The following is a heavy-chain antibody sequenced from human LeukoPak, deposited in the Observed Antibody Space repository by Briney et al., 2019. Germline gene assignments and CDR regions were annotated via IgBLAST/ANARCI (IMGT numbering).Heavy chain of an antibody. J-gene: IGHJ4*02. Sequence: QSGGSLRLSCAASGFTFDDYAMHWVRQAPGKGLEWVSGISWNSGSIGYAESVKGRFTISRDNAKNSLYLEMNSLRPEGTAFYYCAKDLRRLPIYVDYWGQGTLVTVSS. CDR2: ISWNSGSI. D-gene: IGHD5-18*01. CDR3: AKDLRRLPIYVDY. CDR1: GFTFDDYA. V-gene: IGHV3-9*01.